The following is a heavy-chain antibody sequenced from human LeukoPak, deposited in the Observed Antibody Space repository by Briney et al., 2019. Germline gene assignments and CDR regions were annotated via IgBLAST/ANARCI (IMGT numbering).Heavy chain of an antibody. V-gene: IGHV3-53*01. D-gene: IGHD1-26*01. J-gene: IGHJ3*02. CDR1: GFTVSSNY. Sequence: GGSLRLSCAASGFTVSSNYMSWVRQAPGKGLEWVSVIYSGGSTYYADSVKGRFTISRDNSKNTLYLQMNSLRAEDTAVYYCARDPTSPWETAFDIWGQGTMVTVSS. CDR3: ARDPTSPWETAFDI. CDR2: IYSGGST.